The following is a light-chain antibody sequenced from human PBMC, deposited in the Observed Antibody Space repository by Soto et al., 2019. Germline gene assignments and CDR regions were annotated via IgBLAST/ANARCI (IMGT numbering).Light chain of an antibody. CDR1: QNVDSTY. CDR2: ATS. V-gene: IGKV3D-20*02. Sequence: EIVLTQSPGTLSLSPGETATLFCRASQNVDSTYLAWYQQKPGLPPTLLIYATSTRAAGIPDRFSGSGSGTDFTLTIDRLELEDFAVYYCQQRSNWPPKYTFGQGTKLEIK. CDR3: QQRSNWPPKYT. J-gene: IGKJ2*01.